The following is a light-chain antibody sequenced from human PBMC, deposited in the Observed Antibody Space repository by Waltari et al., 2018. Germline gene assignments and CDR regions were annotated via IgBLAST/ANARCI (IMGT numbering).Light chain of an antibody. J-gene: IGLJ2*01. CDR3: CSYAGSSTL. Sequence: QSALTQPASVSGSPGRSITISCTGTSSDVGRYNLVSWYQQHPGKAPKVMIYEVSRRPAGVSNRFSGSKSGNTASLTISGLQAEDEAYYYCCSYAGSSTLFGGGTKLTVL. V-gene: IGLV2-23*02. CDR1: SSDVGRYNL. CDR2: EVS.